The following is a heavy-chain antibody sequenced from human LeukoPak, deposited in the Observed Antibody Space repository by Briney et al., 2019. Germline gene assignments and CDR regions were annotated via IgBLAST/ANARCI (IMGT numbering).Heavy chain of an antibody. J-gene: IGHJ4*02. D-gene: IGHD6-19*01. Sequence: ASVKVSCKTSGYTFTGHYLHWVRQAPGQGLEWMGWINPNSGDTKYAQKFQGRVTMTRDTSISTAYMELSRLRSDDTAVYYCALVYSSGWIDLGDWGQGTLVTVSS. V-gene: IGHV1-2*02. CDR3: ALVYSSGWIDLGD. CDR2: INPNSGDT. CDR1: GYTFTGHY.